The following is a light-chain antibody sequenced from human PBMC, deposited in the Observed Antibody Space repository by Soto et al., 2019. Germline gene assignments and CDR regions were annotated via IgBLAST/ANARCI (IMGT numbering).Light chain of an antibody. V-gene: IGLV1-51*02. CDR2: ENN. CDR3: ATWDTSLSCVV. J-gene: IGLJ2*01. CDR1: SSNIGSDY. Sequence: QSVLTQPPSVSAAPGQKVTISCSGSSSNIGSDYVSWYQQLPGTAPQLLIFENNKRPSGIPDRISGSKTATSATLSITGLQTVDEADYYCATWDTSLSCVVFGGGTKLTVL.